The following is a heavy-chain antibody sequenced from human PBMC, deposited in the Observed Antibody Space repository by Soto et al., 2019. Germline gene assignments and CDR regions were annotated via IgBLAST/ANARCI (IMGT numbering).Heavy chain of an antibody. CDR2: ISAYNGNT. D-gene: IGHD3-10*01. CDR3: ASMVLWFGELLPTDY. V-gene: IGHV1-18*04. J-gene: IGHJ4*02. Sequence: ASVKVSCKASGYTFTSYGISWVRQAPGQGLEWMGWISAYNGNTNYAQKLQGRVTMTTDTSTSTAYMELRSLRSDDTAVYYCASMVLWFGELLPTDYWGQGTLVTV. CDR1: GYTFTSYG.